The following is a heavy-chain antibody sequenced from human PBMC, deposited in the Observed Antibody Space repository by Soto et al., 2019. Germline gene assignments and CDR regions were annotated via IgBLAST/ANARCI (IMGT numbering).Heavy chain of an antibody. CDR3: ARMRGWTSVSGMDV. D-gene: IGHD3-22*01. CDR2: IVPIFGTA. V-gene: IGHV1-69*06. J-gene: IGHJ6*02. CDR1: GGTFSSYA. Sequence: QVQLVQSGAEVKKPGSSVKVSCKASGGTFSSYAISWVRQAPRHGLEWMGGIVPIFGTANYAQKFQGRVTITADKSTSTAHMELSSLRSEDTAVYYCARMRGWTSVSGMDVWGQGTKVTVSS.